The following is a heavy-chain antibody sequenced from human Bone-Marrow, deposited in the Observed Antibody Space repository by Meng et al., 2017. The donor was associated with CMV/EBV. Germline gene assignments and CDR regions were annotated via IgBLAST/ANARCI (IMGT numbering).Heavy chain of an antibody. CDR3: ARYYDLWSGGNWFDR. V-gene: IGHV3-48*04. D-gene: IGHD3-3*01. Sequence: GESLKISCAASGFTFSSYSMNWVRQAPGKGLEWVSYISSSGSTIYYADSVKGRFTISRNNANTSLFLQMNSLRAENTAEYYCARYYDLWSGGNWFDRWGQGTLVTVYS. J-gene: IGHJ5*02. CDR2: ISSSGSTI. CDR1: GFTFSSYS.